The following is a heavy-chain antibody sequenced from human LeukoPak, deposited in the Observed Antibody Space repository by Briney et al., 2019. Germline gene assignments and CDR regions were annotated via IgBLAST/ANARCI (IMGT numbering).Heavy chain of an antibody. D-gene: IGHD5-24*01. J-gene: IGHJ3*02. V-gene: IGHV4-59*08. CDR1: GDSISSYY. CDR3: AGHVTISGPYDASDI. Sequence: PSETLSLTCTASGDSISSYYWSWIRQPPGKGLEWIGYIYYSGGTDYNPSLKSRVTISVDTSKNQFSLKLRSVTAADTAVYYCAGHVTISGPYDASDIWGQGTMVTVS. CDR2: IYYSGGT.